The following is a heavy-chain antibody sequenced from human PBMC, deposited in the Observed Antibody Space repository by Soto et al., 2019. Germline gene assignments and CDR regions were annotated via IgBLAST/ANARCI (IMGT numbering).Heavy chain of an antibody. D-gene: IGHD3-3*01. CDR2: ISSSSSTI. J-gene: IGHJ5*02. CDR1: GFTFSSYS. V-gene: IGHV3-48*02. Sequence: PGGSLRLSCSASGFTFSSYSMNWVRQAPGKGLEWVSYISSSSSTIYYADSVKGRFTISRDNAKNSLYLQMNSLRDEDTAVYYCARDYQHDFWSGYYSGWFAPWGQGTLVTVSS. CDR3: ARDYQHDFWSGYYSGWFAP.